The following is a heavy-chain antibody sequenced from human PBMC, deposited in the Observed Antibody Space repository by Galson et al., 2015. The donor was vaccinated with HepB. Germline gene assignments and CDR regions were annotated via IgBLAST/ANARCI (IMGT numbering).Heavy chain of an antibody. V-gene: IGHV3-48*02. J-gene: IGHJ6*02. D-gene: IGHD1-14*01. CDR2: ISDTTLTI. Sequence: SLRLSCAASGFSFSSHSFNWVRQAPGKGLEWLSYISDTTLTIYYSDSVKGRFTISRDNAKNSLFLQMNSLRDEDTAVYYCVRDRKPGGFVGYYGMDVWGQGTTVTVSS. CDR1: GFSFSSHS. CDR3: VRDRKPGGFVGYYGMDV.